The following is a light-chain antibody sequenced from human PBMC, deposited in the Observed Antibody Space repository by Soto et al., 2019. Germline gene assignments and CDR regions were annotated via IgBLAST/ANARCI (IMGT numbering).Light chain of an antibody. J-gene: IGKJ4*01. V-gene: IGKV1-27*01. CDR1: QAISNY. Sequence: IQSTHSPSSLSASLGHRSTITLRASQAISNYLAWYQQKPGKAPTLLIHAASTLQSGVSSRFSGSGSGTDFTLTIGSLQPEDVATYYCQKYNSVPLTFGGGTKVDIK. CDR3: QKYNSVPLT. CDR2: AAS.